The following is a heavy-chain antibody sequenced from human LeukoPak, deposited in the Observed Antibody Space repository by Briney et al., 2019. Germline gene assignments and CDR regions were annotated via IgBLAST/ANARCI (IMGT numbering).Heavy chain of an antibody. D-gene: IGHD6-6*01. Sequence: KPSETLSLTCTVSGGSISSSSYYWGWIRQPPGKGLEWIGSIYYSGSTYYNPSLKSRVTISVDTSKNQFSLKLSSVTAADTAVYYCASRIAARPVYCYYYMDVWGKGTTVTVSS. V-gene: IGHV4-39*01. CDR2: IYYSGST. CDR1: GGSISSSSYY. J-gene: IGHJ6*03. CDR3: ASRIAARPVYCYYYMDV.